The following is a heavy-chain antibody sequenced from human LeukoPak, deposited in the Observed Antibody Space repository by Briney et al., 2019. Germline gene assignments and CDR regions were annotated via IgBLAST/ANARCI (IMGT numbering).Heavy chain of an antibody. D-gene: IGHD3-10*01. V-gene: IGHV3-48*01. J-gene: IGHJ4*02. CDR3: ARDEVGGNFDY. Sequence: GGSLRLSCAASGFTFSSYSMNWVRQAPGKGLEWVSYISSSSSTIYYADSVKGRFTISRDNAKNSLYLQMNSLRAEDTAVYYCARDEVGGNFDYWGQETLVTVSS. CDR1: GFTFSSYS. CDR2: ISSSSSTI.